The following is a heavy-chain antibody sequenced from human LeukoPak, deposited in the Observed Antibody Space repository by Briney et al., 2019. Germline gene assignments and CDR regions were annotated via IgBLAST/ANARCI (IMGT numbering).Heavy chain of an antibody. J-gene: IGHJ4*02. Sequence: GGSLRLSCAASGFTFSTYSMNWVRQAPGKGLEWISYITSSSSAIYYTDSVKGRFTVSRDNAKNSLYLQMNSLRAEDTAVYYCARDNRGYDYWGQGTLVTVSS. V-gene: IGHV3-48*04. CDR2: ITSSSSAI. D-gene: IGHD5-12*01. CDR3: ARDNRGYDY. CDR1: GFTFSTYS.